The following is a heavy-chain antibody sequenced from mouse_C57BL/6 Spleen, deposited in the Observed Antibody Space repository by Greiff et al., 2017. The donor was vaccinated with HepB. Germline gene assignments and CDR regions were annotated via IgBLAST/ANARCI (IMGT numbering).Heavy chain of an antibody. D-gene: IGHD2-4*01. CDR3: ARRDLIYYDYDGPFAY. J-gene: IGHJ3*01. Sequence: QVQLKESDAELVKPGASVKISCKVSGYTFTDHTIHWMKQRPEQGLEWIGYIYPRDGSTKYNEKFKGKATLTADKSSSTAYMQLNSLTSEDSAVYFCARRDLIYYDYDGPFAYWGQGTLVTVSA. CDR1: GYTFTDHT. V-gene: IGHV1-78*01. CDR2: IYPRDGST.